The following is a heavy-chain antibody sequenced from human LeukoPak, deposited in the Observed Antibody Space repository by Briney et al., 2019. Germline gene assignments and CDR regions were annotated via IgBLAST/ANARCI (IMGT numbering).Heavy chain of an antibody. D-gene: IGHD3-9*01. Sequence: GSLRLSCTASGFTFGDYAMTWVRQAPGKGLEWVANIKQDGREKYYVDSVKGRFTISRDNAKKSLYLQMNSLRAEDTAVYYCARVEDYDILTGFDYWGQGTLVTVSS. V-gene: IGHV3-7*01. CDR3: ARVEDYDILTGFDY. CDR2: IKQDGREK. CDR1: GFTFGDYA. J-gene: IGHJ4*02.